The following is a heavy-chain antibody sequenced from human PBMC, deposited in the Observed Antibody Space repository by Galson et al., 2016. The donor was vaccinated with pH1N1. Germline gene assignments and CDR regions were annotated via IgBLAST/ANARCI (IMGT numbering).Heavy chain of an antibody. J-gene: IGHJ6*03. CDR3: AGTKAVSGPPYMDV. Sequence: LSLTCSVSGDSITSDNYYWDWIRQPPGKGLEWIGNVYHGGGTFLNPSLRSRVSISLDTSKNRFSLKLTSVTATDTAVYYCAGTKAVSGPPYMDVWGKGTTVTVSS. V-gene: IGHV4-39*02. CDR2: VYHGGGT. CDR1: GDSITSDNYY. D-gene: IGHD6-19*01.